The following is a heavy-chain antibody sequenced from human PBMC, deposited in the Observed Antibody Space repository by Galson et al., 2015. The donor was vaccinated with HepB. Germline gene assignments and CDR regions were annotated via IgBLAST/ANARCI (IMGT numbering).Heavy chain of an antibody. Sequence: SLRLSCAASGFTVSTTYMSWVRQAPGKGLEWVSLIYSGGDTYYENSLKGRFTISRDESKNTLYLQMNNLRAEDTAVYYCARGYSVSWYAGLGYWGQGTLVTVSS. CDR3: ARGYSVSWYAGLGY. CDR1: GFTVSTTY. CDR2: IYSGGDT. J-gene: IGHJ4*02. V-gene: IGHV3-53*01. D-gene: IGHD6-13*01.